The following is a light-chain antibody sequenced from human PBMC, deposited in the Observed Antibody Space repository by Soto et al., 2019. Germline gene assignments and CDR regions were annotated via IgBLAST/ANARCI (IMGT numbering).Light chain of an antibody. CDR1: QYIDNW. CDR3: QQYNKWTSRT. Sequence: DIQMTQSPSSVSASVGDRVTITCRASQYIDNWVAWYQQKPGKAPELLISDASNLQSGVPSRFSGSQSGTEFTLTISSLQSEDFAVYYCQQYNKWTSRTFGQGTKVDIK. J-gene: IGKJ1*01. CDR2: DAS. V-gene: IGKV1-12*01.